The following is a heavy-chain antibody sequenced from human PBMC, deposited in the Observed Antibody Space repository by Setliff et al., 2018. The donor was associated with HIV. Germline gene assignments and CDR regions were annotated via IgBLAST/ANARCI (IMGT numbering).Heavy chain of an antibody. Sequence: GASVKVSCKASGYTFINYAMNWVRQDPGQGLEWMGCSNTNTGSPTYAQAFTGRFVFSVATSVTTAYLQISSLKAEDTAVYYCARALYGDYGGDINWYDPWGQGTLVTVSS. J-gene: IGHJ5*02. D-gene: IGHD4-17*01. CDR1: GYTFINYA. CDR3: ARALYGDYGGDINWYDP. V-gene: IGHV7-4-1*02. CDR2: SNTNTGSP.